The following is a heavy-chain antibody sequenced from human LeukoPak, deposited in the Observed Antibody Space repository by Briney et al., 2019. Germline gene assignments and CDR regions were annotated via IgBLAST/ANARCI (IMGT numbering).Heavy chain of an antibody. Sequence: GASVTVSCRGSANTFTAYFLHWVRQAPGQGPEWMGWINPNSGGTNYAQKFQGRVTMTSDASISTAYMALSRLRSDDTAVYYCARSTIPFGESPRFDYWGQGTLVTVSS. J-gene: IGHJ4*02. D-gene: IGHD3-16*01. CDR1: ANTFTAYF. CDR2: INPNSGGT. V-gene: IGHV1-2*02. CDR3: ARSTIPFGESPRFDY.